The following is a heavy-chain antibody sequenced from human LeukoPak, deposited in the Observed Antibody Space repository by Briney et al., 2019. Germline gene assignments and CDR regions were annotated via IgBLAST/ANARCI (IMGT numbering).Heavy chain of an antibody. D-gene: IGHD5-24*01. CDR3: SEGYFEPFDH. Sequence: SETLSLTCVVSGASVSSSHWNWIRQLPGKGLEWIGCLSYTGKTDHNPSLTSRVPISQGTSQNQVPLILTSVTAADTAVYYCSEGYFEPFDHWGQGPLVPVSS. J-gene: IGHJ4*02. CDR1: GASVSSSH. CDR2: LSYTGKT. V-gene: IGHV4-59*02.